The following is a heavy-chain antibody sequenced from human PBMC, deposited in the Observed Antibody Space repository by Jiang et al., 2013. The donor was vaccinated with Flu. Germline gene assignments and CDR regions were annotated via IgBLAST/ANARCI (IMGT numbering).Heavy chain of an antibody. CDR2: ISYDGSNK. CDR3: AKDPAGFPVYYFDY. CDR1: GFTFSSYG. D-gene: IGHD2-8*01. J-gene: IGHJ4*02. Sequence: VQLLESGGGVVQPGRSLRLSCAASGFTFSSYGMHWVRQAPGKGLEWVAVISYDGSNKYYADSVKGRFTISRDNSKNTLYLQMNSLRAEDTAVYYCAKDPAGFPVYYFDYVGPGNPGHRLL. V-gene: IGHV3-30*18.